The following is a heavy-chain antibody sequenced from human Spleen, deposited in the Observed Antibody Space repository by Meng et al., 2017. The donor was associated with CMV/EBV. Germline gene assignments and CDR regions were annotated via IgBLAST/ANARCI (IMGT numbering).Heavy chain of an antibody. J-gene: IGHJ4*02. CDR1: GYTFTYHS. D-gene: IGHD3-10*01. CDR3: ATDDPNYYGSGSYPFHY. V-gene: IGHV7-4-1*02. CDR2: INTDTGSP. Sequence: QVQLVQSGAELKKPGASVKISCKASGYTFTYHSINWVRQAPGQGLQWIGRINTDTGSPTYAQGFTGRFVFSLDTSVSTTYLQINSLKAGDTALYYCATDDPNYYGSGSYPFHYWGQGTLVTVSS.